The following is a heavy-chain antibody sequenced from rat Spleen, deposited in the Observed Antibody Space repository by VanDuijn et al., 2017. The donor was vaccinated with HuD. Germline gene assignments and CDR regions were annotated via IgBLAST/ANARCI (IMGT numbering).Heavy chain of an antibody. J-gene: IGHJ3*01. V-gene: IGHV5-29*01. D-gene: IGHD1-1*01. CDR1: GFTFDDYG. CDR2: ISWGGSST. CDR3: TRVGITTVAPGWFAY. Sequence: EVQLVESDGGLVQPGRSLKLSCAASGFTFDDYGMAWVRQAPKNGLEWVASISWGGSSTYYPDNVKGRFTISRDNAKNALYLQMNNLRSEDTAIYYCTRVGITTVAPGWFAYWGQGTLVTVSS.